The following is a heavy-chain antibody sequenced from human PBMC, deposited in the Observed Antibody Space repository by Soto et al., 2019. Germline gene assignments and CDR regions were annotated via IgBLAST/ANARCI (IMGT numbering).Heavy chain of an antibody. CDR1: GYSFTAYW. D-gene: IGHD2-2*01. CDR2: IDPSDSYV. CDR3: TRRASSSFYHFDF. J-gene: IGHJ4*02. Sequence: GESLKISCQASGYSFTAYWITWVLQMPWKGLEWMATIDPSDSYVDYSPSFRGHVTFSVDRSITTVYLQWNSLKASDSAMYFCTRRASSSFYHFDFWGQGALVTAPQ. V-gene: IGHV5-10-1*01.